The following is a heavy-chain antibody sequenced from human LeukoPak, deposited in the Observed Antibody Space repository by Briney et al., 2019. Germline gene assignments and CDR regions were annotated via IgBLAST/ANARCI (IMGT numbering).Heavy chain of an antibody. J-gene: IGHJ4*02. CDR3: AGVSYDSSGVH. CDR2: IYYSGST. CDR1: GGSISSYY. D-gene: IGHD3-22*01. Sequence: PSETLSLTCTVSGGSISSYYWSWLRQPPGKGLEWIGYIYYSGSTNYNPSLKSRVTISVDTSKNQFSLKLSSVTAADTAVYYCAGVSYDSSGVHWGQGTLVTVSS. V-gene: IGHV4-59*01.